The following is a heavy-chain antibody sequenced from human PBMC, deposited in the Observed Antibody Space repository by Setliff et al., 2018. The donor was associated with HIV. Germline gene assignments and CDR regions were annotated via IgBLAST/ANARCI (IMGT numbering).Heavy chain of an antibody. D-gene: IGHD3-22*01. CDR1: GGSSPSSSYY. J-gene: IGHJ4*02. CDR3: ARGLSFYDPGGFDY. V-gene: IGHV4-39*01. CDR2: IYYSGTT. Sequence: SETLSLTCTVSGGSSPSSSYYWDWIRQPPGKGLEWLGSIYYSGTTYYNPSLKSQVTISIDTSKNQFSLNLSSVTAADTALYYCARGLSFYDPGGFDYWGQGTLVTVSS.